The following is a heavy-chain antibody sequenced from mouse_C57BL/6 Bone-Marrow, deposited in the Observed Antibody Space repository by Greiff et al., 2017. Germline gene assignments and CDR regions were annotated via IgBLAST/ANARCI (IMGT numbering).Heavy chain of an antibody. CDR3: ARWDGSSSWFAY. CDR1: GYTFTDYY. Sequence: QVQLKESGAELVRPGASVKLSCKASGYTFTDYYINWVKQRPGQGLEWIARIYPGSGNTYYNEKFKGKATLTAEKSSSTAYMQLSSLTSEDSAVYFCARWDGSSSWFAYWGQGTLVTVSA. V-gene: IGHV1-76*01. CDR2: IYPGSGNT. J-gene: IGHJ3*01. D-gene: IGHD1-1*01.